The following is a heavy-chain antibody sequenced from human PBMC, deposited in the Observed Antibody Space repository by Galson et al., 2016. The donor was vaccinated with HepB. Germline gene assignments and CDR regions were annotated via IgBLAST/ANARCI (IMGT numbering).Heavy chain of an antibody. J-gene: IGHJ6*04. Sequence: SLRLCCATSGFTFSGYAMHWVRQAPGKGLEWVAGIFYDGSRQFYGDTVKGRFTISRDDSKSTVYLQMNSLRGEDTSVYYCARDVSYYALDVWGKGTTVSVSS. CDR2: IFYDGSRQ. V-gene: IGHV3-33*08. CDR1: GFTFSGYA. CDR3: ARDVSYYALDV.